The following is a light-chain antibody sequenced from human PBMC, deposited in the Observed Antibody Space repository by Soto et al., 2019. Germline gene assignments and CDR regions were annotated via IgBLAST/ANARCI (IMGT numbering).Light chain of an antibody. CDR2: EVT. CDR3: NSYTSTSARV. CDR1: RRDVGAYNY. Sequence: QSVLTQPASGSGAHGQSITISCTGTRRDVGAYNYVSWYQQYPGKAPKLIIYEVTNRPSGVSNRFSGSKSANTASLTISGLQSEDEADYYCNSYTSTSARVVGGGTKLTVL. J-gene: IGLJ3*02. V-gene: IGLV2-14*01.